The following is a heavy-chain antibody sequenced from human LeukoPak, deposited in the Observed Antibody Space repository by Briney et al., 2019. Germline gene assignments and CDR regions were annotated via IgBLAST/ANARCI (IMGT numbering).Heavy chain of an antibody. CDR3: AREGGGSPYGSGSYYRY. CDR2: IIPIFGTA. D-gene: IGHD3-10*01. V-gene: IGHV1-69*13. CDR1: GGTFISYA. Sequence: SVKVSCKASGGTFISYAISWVRQAPGQGLEWMGGIIPIFGTANYAQKFQGRVTITADESTSTAYMELSSLRSEDTAVYYCAREGGGSPYGSGSYYRYWGQGTLVTVSS. J-gene: IGHJ4*02.